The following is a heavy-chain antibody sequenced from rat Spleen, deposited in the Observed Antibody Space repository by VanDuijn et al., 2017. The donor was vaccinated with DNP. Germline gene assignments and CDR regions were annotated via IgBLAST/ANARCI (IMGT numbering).Heavy chain of an antibody. CDR2: ITANSGAT. CDR3: ARGGNFGTFPYFDH. V-gene: IGHV5-31*01. CDR1: GFTFENHW. J-gene: IGHJ2*01. Sequence: EVQLVESGGGLVQPGRSLKVSCVGSGFTFENHWMTWIRQVPGKGLEWVASITANSGATYYSDSVKGRFTISRDNKENTLYLQMNSLRSEDTATYYCARGGNFGTFPYFDHWGQGVMVTVSS. D-gene: IGHD1-10*01.